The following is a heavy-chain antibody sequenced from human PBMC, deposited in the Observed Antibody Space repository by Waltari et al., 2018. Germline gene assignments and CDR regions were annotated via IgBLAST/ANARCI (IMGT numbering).Heavy chain of an antibody. CDR1: GFTSSNYG. CDR3: AESGGFFDP. J-gene: IGHJ5*02. Sequence: EVQLLESGGGLVQPGGSLRLSCAASGFTSSNYGMAWVRQAPGKGLYWVSIISGSGGSTYYADSVKGRFTISRDNSKNTLYLQMNSLRVDDTAVYYCAESGGFFDPLGQGTLVTVSS. CDR2: ISGSGGST. D-gene: IGHD6-25*01. V-gene: IGHV3-23*01.